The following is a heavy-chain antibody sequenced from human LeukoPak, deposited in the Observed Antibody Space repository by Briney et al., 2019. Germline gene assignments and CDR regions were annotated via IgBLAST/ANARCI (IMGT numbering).Heavy chain of an antibody. CDR1: GGSISSYY. D-gene: IGHD3-10*01. CDR3: ARDGSYYGSGSGYFDY. Sequence: PSETLSLTCTVSGGSISSYYWSWIRQPAGKGLEWIGRIYTSGSTNYNPSLKSRVTMSVDTSKNQFSLKLSSVTAADTAVYYCARDGSYYGSGSGYFDYWGQGTLVTVSS. V-gene: IGHV4-4*07. J-gene: IGHJ4*02. CDR2: IYTSGST.